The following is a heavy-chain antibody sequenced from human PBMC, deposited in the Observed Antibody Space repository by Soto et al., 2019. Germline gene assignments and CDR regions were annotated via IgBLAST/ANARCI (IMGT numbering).Heavy chain of an antibody. J-gene: IGHJ4*02. V-gene: IGHV1-69*02. CDR3: ATNYGSGSTHFDY. D-gene: IGHD3-10*01. Sequence: QVHLVQSGAEVKKPGSSVKVSCRASEGTFNSYTISWVRQAPGQGLEWMGRVSPILGMANFAQKFQGRVMITADKATSTAYTVLSSLRSDDTAVYYCATNYGSGSTHFDYWGQGTLVTVSS. CDR2: VSPILGMA. CDR1: EGTFNSYT.